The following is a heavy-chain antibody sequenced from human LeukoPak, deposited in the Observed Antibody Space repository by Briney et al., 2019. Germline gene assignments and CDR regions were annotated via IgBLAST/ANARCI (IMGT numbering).Heavy chain of an antibody. V-gene: IGHV3-11*01. Sequence: GGSLRLSCAASGFSFRSYAMSWVRQAPGKGLEWVSAISGSGSSIYYADSVKGRFTISRDNAKNSLYLQMNSLRAEDTAVYYCARDGEFYYDSSSYWGQGSLVTVSS. J-gene: IGHJ4*02. CDR3: ARDGEFYYDSSSY. CDR2: ISGSGSSI. CDR1: GFSFRSYA. D-gene: IGHD3-22*01.